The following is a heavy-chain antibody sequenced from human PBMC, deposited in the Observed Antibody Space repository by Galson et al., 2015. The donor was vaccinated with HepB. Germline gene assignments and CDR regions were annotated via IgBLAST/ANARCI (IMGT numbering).Heavy chain of an antibody. V-gene: IGHV4-59*08. J-gene: IGHJ2*01. D-gene: IGHD3-10*01. CDR3: ARRPTRWFGELSVPAYFDL. CDR2: VYYSGNT. Sequence: SETLSLTCSVSGGSISSDYWSWVRQPPGKGLEWIGSVYYSGNTNYNPSLKSRVTISVDTSKKQFSLRLTSVTAADTAVYYCARRPTRWFGELSVPAYFDLGGRGTLVTVSA. CDR1: GGSISSDY.